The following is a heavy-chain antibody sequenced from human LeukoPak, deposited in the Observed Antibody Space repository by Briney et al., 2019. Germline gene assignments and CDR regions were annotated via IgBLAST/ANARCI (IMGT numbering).Heavy chain of an antibody. V-gene: IGHV4-34*01. D-gene: IGHD6-13*01. J-gene: IGHJ5*02. CDR2: INQSGGT. CDR1: GGSFTAYY. CDR3: ASSRQYSSTWCHRFDP. Sequence: PSETLSLTCAVYGGSFTAYYWSWIRQPPGKGLEWIAEINQSGGTNYNPSLKSRVTILVDTSKNQFSLKLTSVTAADTAVYFCASSRQYSSTWCHRFDPWGQGALVTVSS.